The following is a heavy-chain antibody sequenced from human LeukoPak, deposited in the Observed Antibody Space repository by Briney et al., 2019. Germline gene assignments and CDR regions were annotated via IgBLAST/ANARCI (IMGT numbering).Heavy chain of an antibody. CDR1: GYTFTGYY. Sequence: ASVKVSCKASGYTFTGYYMHWVRQAPGQGLEWMGWINPNSGGTNYAQKFQGRVTMTRDTSISTAYMELSRLRSDDTAVYYCAREELWLGASWFDPWGQGTLVTVSS. CDR2: INPNSGGT. CDR3: AREELWLGASWFDP. D-gene: IGHD3-10*01. J-gene: IGHJ5*02. V-gene: IGHV1-2*02.